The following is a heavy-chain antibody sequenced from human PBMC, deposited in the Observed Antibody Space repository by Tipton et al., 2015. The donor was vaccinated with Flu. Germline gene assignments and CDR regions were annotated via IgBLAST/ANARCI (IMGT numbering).Heavy chain of an antibody. V-gene: IGHV1-2*04. CDR1: GYTFTGYY. J-gene: IGHJ3*02. D-gene: IGHD2-2*01. CDR3: ARARGGYCSSTSCPGDAFDI. CDR2: INPNSGGT. Sequence: QVQLVQSGAEVKKPGASVKVSCKASGYTFTGYYMHWVRQAPGQGLEWMGWINPNSGGTNYAQKFQGWVTMTRDTSISTAYMELSRLRSDDTAVYYCARARGGYCSSTSCPGDAFDIWGQGTMVTVSS.